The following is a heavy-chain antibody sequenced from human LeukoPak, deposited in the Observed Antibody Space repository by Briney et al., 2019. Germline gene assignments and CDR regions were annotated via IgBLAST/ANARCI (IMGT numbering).Heavy chain of an antibody. CDR1: GYSFTSYG. D-gene: IGHD3-10*01. CDR2: ISTDNGNT. J-gene: IGHJ4*02. V-gene: IGHV1-18*04. Sequence: ASVKVSFKSSGYSFTSYGINWVRQAPGQGLEWMGWISTDNGNTDYAQNLQGRVTMTTDTSTSTAYMEVRSLRSDDTAVYYCARVGGYYYGSGSHDYYFEYWGQGTLVTVSS. CDR3: ARVGGYYYGSGSHDYYFEY.